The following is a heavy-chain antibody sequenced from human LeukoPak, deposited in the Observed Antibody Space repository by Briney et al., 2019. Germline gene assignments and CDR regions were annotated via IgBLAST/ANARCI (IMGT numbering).Heavy chain of an antibody. D-gene: IGHD1-26*01. V-gene: IGHV3-23*01. CDR3: AKVHYTASFPGSFPGRNYFDS. Sequence: PGGSLRLSCTVSGFAFSGYAMSWVRHAPGKGPEWVSSIGARGDVTYSADSVKGRFTTYRDNSKRTLFLQMNSLRAEDTAVYYCAKVHYTASFPGSFPGRNYFDSWGQGSLVTVSS. CDR2: IGARGDVT. CDR1: GFAFSGYA. J-gene: IGHJ4*02.